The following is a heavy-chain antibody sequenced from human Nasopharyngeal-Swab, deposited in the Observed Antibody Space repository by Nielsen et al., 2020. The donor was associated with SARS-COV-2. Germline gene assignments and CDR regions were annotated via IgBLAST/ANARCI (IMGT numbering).Heavy chain of an antibody. V-gene: IGHV4-59*11. CDR3: AKEDATGWFDP. CDR1: GVSISSQY. Sequence: SETLSLTCKVSGVSISSQYWSWIRQPPGKGLEWIGYISHNSGTNYNPSLKSRVTMFMDTSKNQFSLKLRSVTAADTAVYYCAKEDATGWFDPWGQGTLVTVSS. J-gene: IGHJ5*02. CDR2: ISHNSGT.